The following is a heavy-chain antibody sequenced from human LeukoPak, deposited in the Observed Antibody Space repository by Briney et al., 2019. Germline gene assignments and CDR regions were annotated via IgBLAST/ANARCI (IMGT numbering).Heavy chain of an antibody. CDR3: ARVRFGYGGFDP. CDR1: EGSISRYC. V-gene: IGHV4-59*01. J-gene: IGHJ5*02. Sequence: SETLSPTRPVAEGSISRYCCSSVRQPPGMGLDWIGHIYYSGSTNYTPSLKSRVTISVDTSKNQFSLKLTAVTAADTAVYYCARVRFGYGGFDPWGQGALVTVSS. D-gene: IGHD3-16*01. CDR2: IYYSGST.